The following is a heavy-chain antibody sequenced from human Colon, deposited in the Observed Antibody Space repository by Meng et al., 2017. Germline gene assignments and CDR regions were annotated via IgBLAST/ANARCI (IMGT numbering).Heavy chain of an antibody. D-gene: IGHD3-10*01. CDR2: IHYSGSR. CDR3: ARFYGSGTFEVHDY. J-gene: IGHJ4*02. V-gene: IGHV4-61*01. Sequence: QVQLKESGPGLVRPSETLSLTCNFSGGSVSSASYYWSWIRQPPGKGLEWIGLIHYSGSRNYNPSLKSRVTMSVDTSKNQVSLRLTSVTAADTAVYYCARFYGSGTFEVHDYWGQGTLVTVSS. CDR1: GGSVSSASYY.